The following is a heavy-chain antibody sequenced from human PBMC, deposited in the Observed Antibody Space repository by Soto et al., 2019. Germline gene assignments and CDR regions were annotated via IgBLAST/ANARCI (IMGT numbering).Heavy chain of an antibody. CDR2: IKSQGSGVTT. D-gene: IGHD3-10*01. J-gene: IGHJ4*02. CDR1: GLSLSNAW. CDR3: VTDRAR. V-gene: IGHV3-15*07. Sequence: EVQLVESGGGLVEPGGSLRLSCVASGLSLSNAWMHWMRQSPVKGLEWVGRIKSQGSGVTTDYAAPVKGRFTVSRDDSKNTLYLQTNSMKTEDTAVYYCVTDRARGGQGTLVTVSS.